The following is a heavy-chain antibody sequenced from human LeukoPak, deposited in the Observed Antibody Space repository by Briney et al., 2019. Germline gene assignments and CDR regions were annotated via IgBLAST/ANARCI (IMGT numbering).Heavy chain of an antibody. D-gene: IGHD3-22*01. Sequence: ASVKVSCKASGYTFSSYYMHWVRQAPEQGLEWMGVINPSGGSTSYAQRFQGRVTMTRDTSTSTFYMELSSLRSEDTAVYYCARETYYYDSGVDYWGQGTLVTVSS. V-gene: IGHV1-46*01. CDR1: GYTFSSYY. J-gene: IGHJ4*02. CDR3: ARETYYYDSGVDY. CDR2: INPSGGST.